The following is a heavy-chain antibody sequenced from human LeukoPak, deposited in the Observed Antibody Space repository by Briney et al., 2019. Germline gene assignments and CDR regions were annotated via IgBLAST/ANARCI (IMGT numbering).Heavy chain of an antibody. CDR2: INPNSGGT. CDR3: ARGDCSSTSCYYYYGMDV. D-gene: IGHD2-2*01. CDR1: GYTFTGYY. J-gene: IGHJ6*02. V-gene: IGHV1-2*02. Sequence: ASVKVSCKASGYTFTGYYMHWVRQAPGQGLEWMGWINPNSGGTNYAQKFQGRVTMTRGTSISTAYMELSRLRSDDTAVYYCARGDCSSTSCYYYYGMDVWGQGTTVTVSS.